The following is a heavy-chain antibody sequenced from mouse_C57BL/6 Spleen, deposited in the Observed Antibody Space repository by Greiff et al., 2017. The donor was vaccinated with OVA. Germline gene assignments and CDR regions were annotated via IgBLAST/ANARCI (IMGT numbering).Heavy chain of an antibody. D-gene: IGHD1-1*01. V-gene: IGHV1-55*01. Sequence: QVQLQQSGAELVQPGASVKLSCKASGYTFTSYWITWVRQRPGQGLEWVGDIYPGSGSTNYNEKLKSKATLTVDTSSSTAYLQLRSLTSEDSALYHGASSDYGSRYEDYFDYWGQGTTLTVSS. CDR3: ASSDYGSRYEDYFDY. CDR2: IYPGSGST. J-gene: IGHJ2*01. CDR1: GYTFTSYW.